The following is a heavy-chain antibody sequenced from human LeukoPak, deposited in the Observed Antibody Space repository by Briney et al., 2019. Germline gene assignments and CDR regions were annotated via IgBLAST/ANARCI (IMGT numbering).Heavy chain of an antibody. CDR1: SVSISSYF. Sequence: PSETLSLTCPVSSVSISSYFWTWIRQPAGKGLEWIGRIYSSGSTNYNPSLKSRVIISVDKSKNQLSLKLSSVTAADTAVYYCAREDSSAYCTSTNCYGFAYWGQGTLVTVSS. D-gene: IGHD2-2*01. CDR3: AREDSSAYCTSTNCYGFAY. J-gene: IGHJ4*02. CDR2: IYSSGST. V-gene: IGHV4-4*07.